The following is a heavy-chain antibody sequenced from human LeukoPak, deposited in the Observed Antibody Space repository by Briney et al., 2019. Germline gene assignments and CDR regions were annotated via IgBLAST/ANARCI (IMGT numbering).Heavy chain of an antibody. D-gene: IGHD3-22*01. J-gene: IGHJ4*02. Sequence: SVKVSCKASGGTFSSYAISWVRQAPGQGLEWMGRIIPIFGTANYAQKFQGRVTITTDESTSTAYMELSSLRSEDTAVYYCARENYYASSGYYYVDDDWGQGTLVTVSS. CDR1: GGTFSSYA. V-gene: IGHV1-69*05. CDR3: ARENYYASSGYYYVDDD. CDR2: IIPIFGTA.